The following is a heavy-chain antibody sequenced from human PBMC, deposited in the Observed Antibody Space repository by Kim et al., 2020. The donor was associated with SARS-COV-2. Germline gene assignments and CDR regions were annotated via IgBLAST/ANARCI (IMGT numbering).Heavy chain of an antibody. D-gene: IGHD2-8*02. Sequence: SVKVSCKVSGYTLTELSMHWVRQAPGKGLEWMGGFDPEDGETIYAQKFQGRVTMTEDTSTDTAYMELSSLRSEDTAVYYCATGLVAGPPAWFDPWGQGTLVTVSS. V-gene: IGHV1-24*01. J-gene: IGHJ5*02. CDR3: ATGLVAGPPAWFDP. CDR2: FDPEDGET. CDR1: GYTLTELS.